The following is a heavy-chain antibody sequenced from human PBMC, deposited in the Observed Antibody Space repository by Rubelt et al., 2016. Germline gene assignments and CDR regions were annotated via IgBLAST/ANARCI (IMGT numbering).Heavy chain of an antibody. CDR3: ARSPNLWDDPYFPY. Sequence: SSYAISWVRQAPGQGLEWMGGIIPIFGTANYAQKFQGRVTITANKSTSTAYMELSSLRSEDTAVYYCARSPNLWDDPYFPYWGQGTLVTVSS. CDR1: SSYA. J-gene: IGHJ4*02. D-gene: IGHD1-1*01. V-gene: IGHV1-69*06. CDR2: IIPIFGTA.